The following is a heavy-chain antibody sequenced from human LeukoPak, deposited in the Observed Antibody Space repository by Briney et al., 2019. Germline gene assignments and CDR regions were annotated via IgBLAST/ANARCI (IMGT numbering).Heavy chain of an antibody. D-gene: IGHD3-3*01. J-gene: IGHJ4*02. CDR1: GYSFTSYW. CDR2: IYPGDSDT. Sequence: GESLKISCKGSGYSFTSYWIGWVRQMPGKGLEWMGIIYPGDSDTRYSSSFQGQVTISADKSISTAYMQWSSLKASDTAMSYCARSYYDFRSGSAIDYWGQGTLVTVSS. V-gene: IGHV5-51*01. CDR3: ARSYYDFRSGSAIDY.